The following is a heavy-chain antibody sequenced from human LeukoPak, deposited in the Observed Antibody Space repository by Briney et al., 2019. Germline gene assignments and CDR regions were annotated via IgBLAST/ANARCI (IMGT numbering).Heavy chain of an antibody. Sequence: GRSLRLSCTASGFTFGDYAMSWFRQAPGKGLEWVGFIRSKAYGGTTEYAASVKGRFTISRDDSKSIAYLQMNSLKTEDTAVYYCTRAPPHDYGDMSYYYMDVWGKGTTVTVSS. CDR3: TRAPPHDYGDMSYYYMDV. CDR1: GFTFGDYA. D-gene: IGHD4-17*01. J-gene: IGHJ6*03. CDR2: IRSKAYGGTT. V-gene: IGHV3-49*03.